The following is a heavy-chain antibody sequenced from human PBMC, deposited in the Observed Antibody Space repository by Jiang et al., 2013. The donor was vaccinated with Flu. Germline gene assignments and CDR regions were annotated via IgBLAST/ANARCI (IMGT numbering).Heavy chain of an antibody. D-gene: IGHD3-10*01. CDR1: GDSVSSNSGA. CDR2: TYYRSRWYN. V-gene: IGHV6-1*01. J-gene: IGHJ4*02. CDR3: ARQSGSGSPFDF. Sequence: SQTLSLTCAISGDSVSSNSGAWSWIRQSPSRGLEWLGRTYYRSRWYNDYAVSVKSRLSIVSDTSKNQFSLQLNSVTPEDTAVYYCARQSGSGSPFDFWGQGTLVTVSS.